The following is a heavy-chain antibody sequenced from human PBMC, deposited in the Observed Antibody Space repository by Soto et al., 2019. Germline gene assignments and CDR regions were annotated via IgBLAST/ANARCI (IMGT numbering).Heavy chain of an antibody. Sequence: QVQLVQSGAEVKKPGSSVKVSCKASGGTFSSYAISWVRQAPGQGLEWMGGIIPIFGTANYAQKFQGRVTITADESTSTAYMELSSLRSEDTAVYYCSLPRVHYYDSSGHNQLLDYWGQGTLVTVSS. D-gene: IGHD3-22*01. CDR1: GGTFSSYA. V-gene: IGHV1-69*12. CDR2: IIPIFGTA. CDR3: SLPRVHYYDSSGHNQLLDY. J-gene: IGHJ4*02.